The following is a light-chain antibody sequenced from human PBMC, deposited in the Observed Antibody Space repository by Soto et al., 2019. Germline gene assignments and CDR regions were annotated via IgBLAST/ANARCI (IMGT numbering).Light chain of an antibody. CDR3: QQYGSLLRNS. V-gene: IGKV3-20*01. J-gene: IGKJ2*03. CDR2: GAS. CDR1: QSVSSSY. Sequence: FSKSPVSVCLSPRERDSPSCGACQSVSSSYLAWYQQKPGQAPRLLIYGASSRATGIPDRFSGSGSGTDFTLTISIFEPADYAVDYWQQYGSLLRNSFGEGTRLDIK.